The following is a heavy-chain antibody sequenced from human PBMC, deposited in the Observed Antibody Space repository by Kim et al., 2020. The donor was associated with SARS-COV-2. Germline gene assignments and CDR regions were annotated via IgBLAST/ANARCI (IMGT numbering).Heavy chain of an antibody. Sequence: GGSLRLSCAASGFTFSTYAMSWVRQAPGKGLEWVSAISGSAGSTYYADSVKGRFTVSRDNSKSTLYLQMNSLRAEDTAVYYCAKGEYYYDGSGYELWGQGTLVPVSS. D-gene: IGHD3-22*01. CDR3: AKGEYYYDGSGYEL. V-gene: IGHV3-23*01. CDR1: GFTFSTYA. J-gene: IGHJ4*02. CDR2: ISGSAGST.